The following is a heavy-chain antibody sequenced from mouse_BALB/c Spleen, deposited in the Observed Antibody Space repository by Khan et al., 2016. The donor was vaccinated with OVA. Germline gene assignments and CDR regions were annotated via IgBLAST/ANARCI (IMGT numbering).Heavy chain of an antibody. V-gene: IGHV1-37*01. J-gene: IGHJ3*01. CDR3: VRSASYGDDGEAGFTY. D-gene: IGHD2-9*01. CDR1: GYSFTGYT. CDR2: INPYNGGT. Sequence: VQLKESGPELVKPGASMKISCKASGYSFTGYTMNWVKQRHGKNLEWIGLINPYNGGTTYSQKFKGKATLTVDRSSSTAYMELLSLTSEDSAVYYCVRSASYGDDGEAGFTYWGQGTLVTVSA.